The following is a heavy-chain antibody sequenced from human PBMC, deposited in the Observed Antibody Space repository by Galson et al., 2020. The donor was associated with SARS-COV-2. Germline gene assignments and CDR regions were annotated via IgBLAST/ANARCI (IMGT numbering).Heavy chain of an antibody. Sequence: ASVKVSCKVSGYTLTELSMHWVRQAPGQGLEWMGGFDPEDGETIYAQKFQGRVTMTEDTSTDTAYMELSSLRSEDTAVYYCATAPAVAGTPGNYYYYYGMDVWGQGTTVTVSS. V-gene: IGHV1-24*01. J-gene: IGHJ6*02. CDR3: ATAPAVAGTPGNYYYYYGMDV. D-gene: IGHD6-19*01. CDR1: GYTLTELS. CDR2: FDPEDGET.